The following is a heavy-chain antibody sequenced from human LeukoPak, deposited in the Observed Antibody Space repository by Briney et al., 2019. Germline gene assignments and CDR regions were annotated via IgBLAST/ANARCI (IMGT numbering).Heavy chain of an antibody. CDR2: ISSSSSYI. CDR1: GFTFSSYS. J-gene: IGHJ5*02. D-gene: IGHD4-11*01. CDR3: ARVALRPIDYSNPEFDP. V-gene: IGHV3-21*01. Sequence: GGSLRLSCAASGFTFSSYSMNWVRQAPGKGLEWVSFISSSSSYIYYADSVKGRFTISRDNSKNTLYLQMNSLRAEDTAVYYCARVALRPIDYSNPEFDPWGQGTLVTVSS.